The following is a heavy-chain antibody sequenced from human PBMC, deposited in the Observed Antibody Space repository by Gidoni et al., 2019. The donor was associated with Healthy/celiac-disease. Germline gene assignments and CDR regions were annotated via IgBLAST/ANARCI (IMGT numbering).Heavy chain of an antibody. CDR1: GYSFTSYW. CDR3: ARLPGIVVVTPYFDY. V-gene: IGHV5-51*03. Sequence: EVPLVQSGAEVKKPGESLKISCTGSGYSFTSYWIGWVRQMPGKGLEWMGIIYPGDSDTRYSPSFQGQVTISADKSISTAYLQWSSLKASDTAMYYCARLPGIVVVTPYFDYWGQGTLVTVSS. J-gene: IGHJ4*02. CDR2: IYPGDSDT. D-gene: IGHD3-22*01.